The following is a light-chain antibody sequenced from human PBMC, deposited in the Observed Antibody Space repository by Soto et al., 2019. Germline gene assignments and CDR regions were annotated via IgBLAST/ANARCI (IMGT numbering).Light chain of an antibody. CDR2: DDS. CDR1: NIGSKS. V-gene: IGLV3-21*02. Sequence: SYELTQPPSVSVAPGQTARITCGGNNIGSKSVHWYQQKPGQAPVLLVNDDSDRPSGIPERVSGSKSGNTATLTVSRVEAGDEADFYCQVWDSSSDHVVFGGGTKVTVL. CDR3: QVWDSSSDHVV. J-gene: IGLJ2*01.